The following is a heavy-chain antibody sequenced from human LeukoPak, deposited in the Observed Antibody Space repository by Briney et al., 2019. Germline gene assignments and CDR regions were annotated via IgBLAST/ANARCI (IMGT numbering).Heavy chain of an antibody. J-gene: IGHJ4*02. CDR2: IYPGDSDT. D-gene: IGHD3-10*01. CDR3: ARSSYYGDILPFDY. CDR1: EYTFTNYW. Sequence: GGSLKISCKGSEYTFTNYWIGWVRQMPGKGLECMGIIYPGDSDTRYSPSFQGQVTISADKSISTAYLQWSSLRASDTAMYYCARSSYYGDILPFDYWGQGTLVTVSS. V-gene: IGHV5-51*01.